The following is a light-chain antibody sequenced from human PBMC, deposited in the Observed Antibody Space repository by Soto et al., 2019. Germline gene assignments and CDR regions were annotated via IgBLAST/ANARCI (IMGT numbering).Light chain of an antibody. J-gene: IGKJ1*01. V-gene: IGKV1-6*01. CDR1: QGIRDD. CDR3: LQDYSYPRT. CDR2: AAS. Sequence: AIQMTQSPSSLSASVGDRVTITCRASQGIRDDLAWYQQRPGKAPTILIYAASSLQSGVPSRFSGSGSGTDFTLTISSLQPEDFGTYYCLQDYSYPRTFGHGTRVDIK.